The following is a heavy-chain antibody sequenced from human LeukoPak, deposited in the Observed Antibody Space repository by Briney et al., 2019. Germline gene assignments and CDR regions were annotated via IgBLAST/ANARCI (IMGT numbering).Heavy chain of an antibody. V-gene: IGHV3-23*01. CDR1: GFTFSTYA. Sequence: GGSLTLSCAASGFTFSTYAMSWVRHAPGRGLECVSNFTGGEGITQSAHSVKGRFTLSRDNSKNTLYLQMNSLRVEDTAVYYCAKDMGRGWCYFDYWGQGILVTVSS. CDR2: FTGGEGIT. J-gene: IGHJ4*02. CDR3: AKDMGRGWCYFDY. D-gene: IGHD6-19*01.